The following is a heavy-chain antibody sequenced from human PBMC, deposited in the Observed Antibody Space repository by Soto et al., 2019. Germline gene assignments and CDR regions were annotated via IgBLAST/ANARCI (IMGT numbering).Heavy chain of an antibody. CDR3: TREQSDDNYFLP. J-gene: IGHJ5*02. CDR2: IYYSGGT. CDR1: GAARSSVGYV. V-gene: IGHV4-61*08. Sequence: SDTMSLTCSDSGAARSSVGYVYTWVRQPPGKGLEWLGYIYYSGGTNYNPSLKSRVTISLDKSKSQFSLRLISVTAADTAVYYCTREQSDDNYFLPWRHATLVIVSS. D-gene: IGHD6-19*01.